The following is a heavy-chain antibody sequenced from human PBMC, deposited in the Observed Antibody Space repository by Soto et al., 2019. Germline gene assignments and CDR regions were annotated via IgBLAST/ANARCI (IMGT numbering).Heavy chain of an antibody. V-gene: IGHV1-18*04. Sequence: QVPLVQSGAEVKKPGASVKVSCQASGYTFTSYGISWVRLAPGQGLEWMGWISAYNGNTNYAQKLPGRVTMTTDTSTSIVYMELRSLRSDATVVYYCARARPLVYCSSTSCYKARFGPCGQGTLVTVSS. CDR3: ARARPLVYCSSTSCYKARFGP. J-gene: IGHJ5*02. CDR2: ISAYNGNT. CDR1: GYTFTSYG. D-gene: IGHD2-2*01.